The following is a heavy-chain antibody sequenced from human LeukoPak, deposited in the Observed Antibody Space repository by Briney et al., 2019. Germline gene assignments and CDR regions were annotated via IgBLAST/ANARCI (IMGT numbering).Heavy chain of an antibody. CDR1: GGSISSGDYY. CDR2: IYYSGST. D-gene: IGHD2-2*01. Sequence: SQTLSLTCTVSGGSISSGDYYWRWIRQPPGKGLEWIGYIYYSGSTYYNPSLKSRVTISVDASKNQFSMKLSSVTAADTAVYYCAREDIVVVPAAMYGMDVWGKGTPVTVSS. J-gene: IGHJ6*04. CDR3: AREDIVVVPAAMYGMDV. V-gene: IGHV4-30-4*01.